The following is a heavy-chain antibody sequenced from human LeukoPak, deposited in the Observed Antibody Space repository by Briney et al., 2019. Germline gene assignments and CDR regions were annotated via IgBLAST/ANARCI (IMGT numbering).Heavy chain of an antibody. J-gene: IGHJ4*02. Sequence: GRSLRLSCAASGFTFSSYGTHWVRQAPGKGLEWVAVISYDGSNKYYADSVKGRFTISRDNSKNTLYLQMNSLRAEDTAVYYCAKSGYCSGGSCYYFDYWGQGTLVTVSS. V-gene: IGHV3-30*18. CDR2: ISYDGSNK. D-gene: IGHD2-15*01. CDR1: GFTFSSYG. CDR3: AKSGYCSGGSCYYFDY.